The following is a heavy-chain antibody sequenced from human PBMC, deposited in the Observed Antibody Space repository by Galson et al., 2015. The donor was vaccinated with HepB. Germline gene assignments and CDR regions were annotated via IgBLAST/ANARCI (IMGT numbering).Heavy chain of an antibody. D-gene: IGHD1-26*01. Sequence: SLRLSCAASGFTFSSYGMHWVCQAPGKGLEWVAVISYDGSNKYYADSVKGRFTISRDDSKNTAYLQMNSLKTEDTAVYYCTRHGGEGGGSYVSVDYWGQGTLVTVSS. V-gene: IGHV3-33*05. CDR3: TRHGGEGGGSYVSVDY. CDR2: ISYDGSNK. J-gene: IGHJ4*02. CDR1: GFTFSSYG.